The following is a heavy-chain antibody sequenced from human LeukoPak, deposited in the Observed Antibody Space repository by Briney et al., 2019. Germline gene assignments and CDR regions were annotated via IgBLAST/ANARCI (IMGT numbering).Heavy chain of an antibody. J-gene: IGHJ4*01. Sequence: PGGSLRLSCVASGFSLSTFAMSWVRQSPEKGLEWASAIGASDGYTYHADSVKGRFTMSRDISRNTVYLQMNSLRVDDTAVYFCARAPVVSCRGAFCYPLDYWGHGILITVSS. CDR2: IGASDGYT. D-gene: IGHD2-15*01. CDR1: GFSLSTFA. CDR3: ARAPVVSCRGAFCYPLDY. V-gene: IGHV3-23*01.